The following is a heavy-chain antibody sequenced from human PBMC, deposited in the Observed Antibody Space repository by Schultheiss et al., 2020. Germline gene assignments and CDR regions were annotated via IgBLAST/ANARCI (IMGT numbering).Heavy chain of an antibody. Sequence: GESLKISCAASGFTFSDYYMSWIRQAPGKGLEWVSYISSSGSTRYYADSVKGRFTISRDNAKNSLYLQMNSLRAEDTAVYYCARGGGYCGGDCYYDYWGQGTLVTVSS. CDR3: ARGGGYCGGDCYYDY. V-gene: IGHV3-11*01. J-gene: IGHJ4*02. D-gene: IGHD2-21*02. CDR2: ISSSGSTR. CDR1: GFTFSDYY.